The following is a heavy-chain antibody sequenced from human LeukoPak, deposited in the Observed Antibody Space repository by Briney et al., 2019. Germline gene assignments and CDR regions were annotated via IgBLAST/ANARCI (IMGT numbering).Heavy chain of an antibody. J-gene: IGHJ6*03. CDR1: GFTFDDYA. CDR2: ISWNSGSI. CDR3: AKDPTKKGYYYYMDV. Sequence: GGSLRLSCVASGFTFDDYAMHWVRQAPGKGLEWVSGISWNSGSIGYADSVKGRFTISRDNAKNSLYLQMNSLRAEDTALYYCAKDPTKKGYYYYMDVWGKGTTVTVSS. V-gene: IGHV3-9*01.